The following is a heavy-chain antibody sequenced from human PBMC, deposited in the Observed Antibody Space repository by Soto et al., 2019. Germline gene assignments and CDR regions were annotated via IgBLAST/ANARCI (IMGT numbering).Heavy chain of an antibody. V-gene: IGHV3-66*01. Sequence: GGSLRLSCAASGFTVSSKYMTWVRQAPGKGLEWVSLIQSGGTTYYADSVKGRFTISRDTSENTLHLQMDSLRVEDTAVYYCARDDVLCDGGRCYGIPLDGWGKGNTVTVSS. D-gene: IGHD2-15*01. CDR2: IQSGGTT. CDR1: GFTVSSKY. CDR3: ARDDVLCDGGRCYGIPLDG. J-gene: IGHJ6*04.